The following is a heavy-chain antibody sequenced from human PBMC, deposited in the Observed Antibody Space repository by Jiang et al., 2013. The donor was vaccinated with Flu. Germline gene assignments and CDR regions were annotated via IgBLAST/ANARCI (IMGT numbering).Heavy chain of an antibody. D-gene: IGHD4-17*01. CDR1: GGLFSSHI. J-gene: IGHJ4*02. CDR3: ARDLGYGDYGIDY. Sequence: SGAEVKKPGSSVKVPCKASGGLFSSHIIAWVRQAPGQGLEWMGWISAYNGNTNYAQKLQGRVTMTTDTSTSTAYMELRSLRSDDTAVYYCARDLGYGDYGIDYWGQGTLVTVSS. V-gene: IGHV1-18*01. CDR2: ISAYNGNT.